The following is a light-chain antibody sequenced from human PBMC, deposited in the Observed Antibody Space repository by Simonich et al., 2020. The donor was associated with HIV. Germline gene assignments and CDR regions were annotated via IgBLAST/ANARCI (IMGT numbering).Light chain of an antibody. Sequence: EIVMTQSPATLSVSPGERAPLSCRASQSVSSNLAWYQQKPGQAPRLLIYGASTRATVIPARFSGGGSGTEFTLTISSMQSEDFAVYYCQQYNNWPPWTFGQGTKVEIK. CDR2: GAS. CDR3: QQYNNWPPWT. CDR1: QSVSSN. V-gene: IGKV3-15*01. J-gene: IGKJ1*01.